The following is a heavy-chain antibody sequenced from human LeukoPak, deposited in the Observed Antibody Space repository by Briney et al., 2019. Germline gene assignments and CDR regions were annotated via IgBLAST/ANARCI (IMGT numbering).Heavy chain of an antibody. J-gene: IGHJ4*02. CDR2: IYYSGST. CDR3: ARAAKDIAEIDY. D-gene: IGHD6-13*01. V-gene: IGHV4-31*03. CDR1: GGSISSGGYY. Sequence: SETLSLTCTVSGGSISSGGYYWSWIRQHPGKGLEWIGYIYYSGSTHYNPSLKSRVTISVDTSKNRFSLKLNSVTPEDTAVYYCARAAKDIAEIDYWGQGTLVTVSS.